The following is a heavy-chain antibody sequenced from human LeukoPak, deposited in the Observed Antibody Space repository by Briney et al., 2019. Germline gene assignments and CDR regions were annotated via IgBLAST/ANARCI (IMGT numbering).Heavy chain of an antibody. CDR2: IVVGSGNT. J-gene: IGHJ4*02. D-gene: IGHD3-9*01. Sequence: GASVKVSCKASGFTFTSSAMQLVRQARGQRLEWIGWIVVGSGNTNYAQKFQERVTITRDMSTSTAYMELSSLRSEDTAVYYCAADDILTGRDYWGQGTLVTVSS. V-gene: IGHV1-58*02. CDR3: AADDILTGRDY. CDR1: GFTFTSSA.